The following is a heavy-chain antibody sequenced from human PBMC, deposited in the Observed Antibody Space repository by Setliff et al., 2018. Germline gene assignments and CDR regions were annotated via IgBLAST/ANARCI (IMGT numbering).Heavy chain of an antibody. D-gene: IGHD5-12*01. CDR3: ARNWRDSGYDY. Sequence: SETLSLTCTVSGVSFSSTTFYWAWIRQSPGKGLEWIGSVSFFGSAYYNPSLQSRGAISLDTSRNQFSLRLSSVTAADTAVYYCARNWRDSGYDYWGQGIVVTVSS. CDR2: VSFFGSA. V-gene: IGHV4-39*07. J-gene: IGHJ4*02. CDR1: GVSFSSTTFY.